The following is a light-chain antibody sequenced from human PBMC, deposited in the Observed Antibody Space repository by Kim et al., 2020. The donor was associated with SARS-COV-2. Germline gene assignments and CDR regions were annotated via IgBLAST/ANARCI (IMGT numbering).Light chain of an antibody. Sequence: SVSPGESATLSCRASQSVSSNLAWYQQKPGQAPRLLIYGASTRATGIPARFSGSGSGTEFTLTISNLQSEDVAVYYCQQYNDWWTFGQGTKVDIK. CDR3: QQYNDWWT. J-gene: IGKJ1*01. CDR1: QSVSSN. CDR2: GAS. V-gene: IGKV3-15*01.